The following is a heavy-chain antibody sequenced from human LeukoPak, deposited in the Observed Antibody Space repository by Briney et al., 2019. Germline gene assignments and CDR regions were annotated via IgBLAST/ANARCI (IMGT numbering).Heavy chain of an antibody. V-gene: IGHV4-59*01. J-gene: IGHJ3*02. D-gene: IGHD3-3*01. CDR3: AAHESLEFLEWLGLAAFDI. CDR1: GGSFSGYY. Sequence: PSETLSLTCAVYGGSFSGYYWSWIRQPPGKGLEWIGYIYYSGSTNYNPSLKSRVTISVDTSKNQFSLKLSSVTAADTAVYYCAAHESLEFLEWLGLAAFDIWGQGTMVTVSS. CDR2: IYYSGST.